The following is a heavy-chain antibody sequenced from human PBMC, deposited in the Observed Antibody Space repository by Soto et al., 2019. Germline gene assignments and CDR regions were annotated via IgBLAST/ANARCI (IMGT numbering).Heavy chain of an antibody. CDR3: ARRTSTSGWRHYFDF. CDR1: GFSFKDYY. D-gene: IGHD6-19*01. V-gene: IGHV3-11*01. J-gene: IGHJ4*02. Sequence: PGGSLRLSCAASGFSFKDYYMTWMRQTPEKGLEWISTITSSGGNAYYAASVKGRVTISADKSVSTAYLQWSSLKASDTAVYYCARRTSTSGWRHYFDFWGQGTLVTVSS. CDR2: ITSSGGNA.